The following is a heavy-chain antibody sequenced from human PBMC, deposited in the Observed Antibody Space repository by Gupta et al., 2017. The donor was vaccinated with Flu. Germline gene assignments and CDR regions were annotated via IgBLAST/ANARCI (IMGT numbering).Heavy chain of an antibody. CDR3: AREQSNRGWNWFDP. J-gene: IGHJ5*02. V-gene: IGHV1-46*03. D-gene: IGHD3-10*01. CDR1: GYTFTSHY. CDR2: INPNGGST. Sequence: KASGYTFTSHYIHWVRQDPGQGLEWMGIINPNGGSTSYAQKFQGRVTMTRDTSTSTVYMELSSLRSDDTAVYYCAREQSNRGWNWFDPWGQGTLVTVSS.